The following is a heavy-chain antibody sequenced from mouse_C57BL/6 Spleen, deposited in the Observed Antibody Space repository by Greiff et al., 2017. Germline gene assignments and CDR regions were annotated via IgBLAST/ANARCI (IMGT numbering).Heavy chain of an antibody. CDR3: ARDYGNPYGYFDV. CDR1: GYTFTSYG. J-gene: IGHJ1*03. CDR2: IYPRSGNT. D-gene: IGHD2-1*01. V-gene: IGHV1-81*01. Sequence: VQLQESGAELARPGASVKLSCKASGYTFTSYGISWVKQRTGQGLEWIGEIYPRSGNTYYNEKFKGKATLTADKSSSTAYMALRSLTSEHSAVYFCARDYGNPYGYFDVWGTGTTVTVSS.